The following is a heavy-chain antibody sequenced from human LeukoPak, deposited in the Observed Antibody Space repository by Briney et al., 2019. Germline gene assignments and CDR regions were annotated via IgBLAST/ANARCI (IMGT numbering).Heavy chain of an antibody. J-gene: IGHJ4*02. V-gene: IGHV1-2*06. D-gene: IGHD6-19*01. CDR1: GYIFTDYY. CDR3: ARVGDLSSGWYSFDY. Sequence: ASVKVSCKASGYIFTDYYIHWARQAPGQGLEWLGRINPNSAGTNYAQNFQGRVTMTRDTSISTAYMELSRLRFDDTAVYYCARVGDLSSGWYSFDYRGQGTLVTVSS. CDR2: INPNSAGT.